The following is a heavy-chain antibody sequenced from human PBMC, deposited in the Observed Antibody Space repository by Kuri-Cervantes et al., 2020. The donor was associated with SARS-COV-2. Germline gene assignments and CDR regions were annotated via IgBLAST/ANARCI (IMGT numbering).Heavy chain of an antibody. CDR3: ARHALSSSVRGGGEYYCYYGMDV. J-gene: IGHJ6*02. Sequence: SETLSLTCTLSGGSISGYYWSWIRQSAGKGLEFIGRVYSSGGTNYNPSLESRVTMSIDTAKNQVSLRLTSVTAADTAVYYCARHALSSSVRGGGEYYCYYGMDVWGQGTTVTVSS. D-gene: IGHD3-10*01. CDR2: VYSSGGT. CDR1: GGSISGYY. V-gene: IGHV4-4*07.